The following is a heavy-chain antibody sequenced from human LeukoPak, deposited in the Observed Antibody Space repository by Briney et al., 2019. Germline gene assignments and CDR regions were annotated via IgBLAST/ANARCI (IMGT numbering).Heavy chain of an antibody. CDR1: GVSISSYD. D-gene: IGHD1-7*01. CDR2: LHYSGLT. J-gene: IGHJ4*02. V-gene: IGHV4-59*01. Sequence: SETLSLTCTVSGVSISSYDWSWVRQPPGKGLECIGFLHYSGLTNCSPSLKSRVTISVDTSKKQFSLNLSSVTAADTAVYYCTRGVGTPLTTHFDYWGQGTLVTVSS. CDR3: TRGVGTPLTTHFDY.